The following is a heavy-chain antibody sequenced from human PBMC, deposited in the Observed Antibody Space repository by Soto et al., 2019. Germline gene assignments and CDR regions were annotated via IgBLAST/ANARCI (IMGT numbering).Heavy chain of an antibody. J-gene: IGHJ4*01. CDR3: AQTWGSYREVFDY. V-gene: IGHV3-23*01. CDR1: GFTFSSQL. D-gene: IGHD3-16*02. CDR2: ISGIGGGGST. Sequence: GGSLRLSCAASGFTFSSQLMHWVRQAPGQGLEWVSGISGIGGGGSTFYTDSVKGRFTISRDNSKNTLYLQMSSLRVEDTAIYYCAQTWGSYREVFDYWGHGTLVTVSS.